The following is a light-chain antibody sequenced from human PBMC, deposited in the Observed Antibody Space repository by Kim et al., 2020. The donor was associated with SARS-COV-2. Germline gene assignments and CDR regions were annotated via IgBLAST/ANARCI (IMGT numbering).Light chain of an antibody. CDR1: NIGSKS. CDR3: QVWDIDVV. J-gene: IGLJ2*01. Sequence: VSVAPGKTARITCEGNNIGSKSVHGYQQKPGQAPVLVIYYDSDRPSGIPERFSGSNSGNTATLTISRVEAGDEADYYCQVWDIDVVFGGGTQLTVL. V-gene: IGLV3-21*04. CDR2: YDS.